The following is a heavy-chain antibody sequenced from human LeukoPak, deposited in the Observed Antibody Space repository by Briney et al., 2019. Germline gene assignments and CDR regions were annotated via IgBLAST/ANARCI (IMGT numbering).Heavy chain of an antibody. Sequence: PGGSLRLSCVASGFTFSSYAMSWVRQAPGKGLEWVAVIWYDGSNKYYADSVKGRFTISRDNSKNTLYLQMNSLRAEDTAVYYCARDKLGRGVITATIDYWGQGTLVTVSS. CDR2: IWYDGSNK. CDR1: GFTFSSYA. CDR3: ARDKLGRGVITATIDY. V-gene: IGHV3-33*08. J-gene: IGHJ4*02. D-gene: IGHD3-10*01.